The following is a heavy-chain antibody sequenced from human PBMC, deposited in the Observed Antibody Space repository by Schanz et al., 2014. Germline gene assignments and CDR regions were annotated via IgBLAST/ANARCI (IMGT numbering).Heavy chain of an antibody. CDR2: IIPILGIA. CDR1: GGTFSTYT. Sequence: QVQLVQSGAEVKKPGSSVKVSCKASGGTFSTYTISWVRQAPEQGLEWMGRIIPILGIANYAQKFQGRVTITADKSTFTDYMVVSSMRSENTAVYYCASSGAGYSSSWDFDYWGQGTLVTVSS. V-gene: IGHV1-69*02. D-gene: IGHD6-13*01. CDR3: ASSGAGYSSSWDFDY. J-gene: IGHJ4*02.